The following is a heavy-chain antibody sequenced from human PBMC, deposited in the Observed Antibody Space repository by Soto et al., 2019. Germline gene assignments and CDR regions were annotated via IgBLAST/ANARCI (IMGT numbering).Heavy chain of an antibody. CDR3: AKQPDDSTGYSYGP. Sequence: TSETLSLTCTVSGGSFSSSTYYWGWIRQPPGKGLEWIGSMYSGGNTYYNPSLKSRVTVSVDTSKNPFSLKLTSVTAADTAMYFWAKQPDDSTGYSYGPGGKGTLATAS. D-gene: IGHD3-22*01. CDR2: MYSGGNT. V-gene: IGHV4-39*01. CDR1: GGSFSSSTYY. J-gene: IGHJ4*02.